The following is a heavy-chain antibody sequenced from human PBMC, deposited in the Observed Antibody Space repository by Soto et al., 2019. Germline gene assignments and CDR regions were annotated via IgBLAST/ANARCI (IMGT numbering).Heavy chain of an antibody. CDR1: GYIFTSYY. D-gene: IGHD6-25*01. Sequence: QAQVVQSGAEARAPGASVKVSCKASGYIFTSYYIHWVRQAPGQGLEYLGVAYPHAATTYVAQKFQERITVTMDRSTSTVDMELTSLTPEDTAVYYCARERERAYWFDPWGQGTLVTVSS. CDR3: ARERERAYWFDP. V-gene: IGHV1-46*03. CDR2: AYPHAATT. J-gene: IGHJ5*02.